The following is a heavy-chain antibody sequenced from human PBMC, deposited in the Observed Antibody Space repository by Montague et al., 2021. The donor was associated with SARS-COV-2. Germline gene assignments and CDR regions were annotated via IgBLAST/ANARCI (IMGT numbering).Heavy chain of an antibody. V-gene: IGHV4-59*11. CDR3: ARAVSVRSAVNWFDP. CDR1: GGSMSDHY. Sequence: SETLSLTCTVSGGSMSDHYWSWIRQPPGKGLEWLAYIYYSGGINSXSSLSSRVSMSVDTSKNQFSLKLTSVTAADTAVYYCARAVSVRSAVNWFDPWGQGTLVTVSS. CDR2: IYYSGGI. D-gene: IGHD3-10*01. J-gene: IGHJ5*02.